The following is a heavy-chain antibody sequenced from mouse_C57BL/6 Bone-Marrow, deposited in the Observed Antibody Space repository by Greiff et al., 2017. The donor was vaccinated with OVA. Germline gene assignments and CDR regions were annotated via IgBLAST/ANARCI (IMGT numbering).Heavy chain of an antibody. Sequence: EVQLQQSGPGMVKPSQSLSLTCTVTGYSITSGYDWHWIRHFPGNKLEWMGYISYSGSTTYTPSLKSRISITHDTSKNHFFLKLNSVTTEDTATYYCARGAWFAYWGQGTLVTVSA. CDR3: ARGAWFAY. CDR2: ISYSGST. J-gene: IGHJ3*01. V-gene: IGHV3-1*01. CDR1: GYSITSGYD.